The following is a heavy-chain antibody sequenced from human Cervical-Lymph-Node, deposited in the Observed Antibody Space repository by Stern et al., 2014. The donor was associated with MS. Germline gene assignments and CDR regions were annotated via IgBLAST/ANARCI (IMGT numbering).Heavy chain of an antibody. CDR1: GFTFSSYS. CDR3: AREPPDCSGGSCPIDY. CDR2: ISSSSSYI. J-gene: IGHJ4*02. Sequence: VQLVESGGGLVKPGGSLRLSCAASGFTFSSYSMNWVRQAPGKGLEGVSSISSSSSYIYYADSVKGRFTISRDNAKNSLYLQMNSLRAEDTAVYYCAREPPDCSGGSCPIDYWGQGTLVTVSS. V-gene: IGHV3-21*01. D-gene: IGHD2-15*01.